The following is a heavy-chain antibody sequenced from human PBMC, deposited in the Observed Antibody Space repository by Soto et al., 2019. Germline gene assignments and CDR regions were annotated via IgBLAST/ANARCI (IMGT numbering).Heavy chain of an antibody. J-gene: IGHJ6*03. CDR1: GFTVSSNY. CDR3: ARGRGEVLTWPHSYSYLDV. D-gene: IGHD2-21*01. Sequence: GGSLRLSCAASGFTVSSNYMSWVRQAPGKGLEWVSGIYSGGSTYYADSVKGRFTISRDNSKNTLYLQMNSLRAEDTAVYSCARGRGEVLTWPHSYSYLDVWGKGTPVTVSS. V-gene: IGHV3-53*01. CDR2: IYSGGST.